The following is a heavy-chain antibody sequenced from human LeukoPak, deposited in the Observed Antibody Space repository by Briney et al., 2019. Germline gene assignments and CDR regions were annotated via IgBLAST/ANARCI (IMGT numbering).Heavy chain of an antibody. CDR2: ISPSGGST. CDR1: GYTFTSNY. Sequence: ASVKVSCKAFGYTFTSNYMHWVRQAPGQGPERMGVISPSGGSTTYAQKFQGRVTMTRDTSTSTVYMELSSLRSDDTAVYYCARDPLYSSSWYYFDYWGQGTLVTVSS. D-gene: IGHD6-13*01. J-gene: IGHJ4*02. CDR3: ARDPLYSSSWYYFDY. V-gene: IGHV1-46*01.